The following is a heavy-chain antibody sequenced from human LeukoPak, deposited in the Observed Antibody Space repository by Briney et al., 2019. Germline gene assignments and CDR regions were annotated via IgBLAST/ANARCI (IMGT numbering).Heavy chain of an antibody. V-gene: IGHV3-21*01. J-gene: IGHJ5*02. Sequence: GGSLRLSCAASGFTFRSYTMNWVRQTPEKGLEWVSSISTSGVYIFYADSVKGRFTVSRDNTKNSLFLQMNSLRAEDTALYYCARGGVTTVTTTAWGQGTLVTVSS. CDR2: ISTSGVYI. CDR3: ARGGVTTVTTTA. D-gene: IGHD4-17*01. CDR1: GFTFRSYT.